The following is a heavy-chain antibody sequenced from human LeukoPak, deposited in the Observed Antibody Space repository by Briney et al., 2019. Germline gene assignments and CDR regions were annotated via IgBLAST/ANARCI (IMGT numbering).Heavy chain of an antibody. Sequence: PGGSLRLSCAASGFTFSSYSVNWVRQAPGKGLEWVSFISSSSSYIYYADSVKGRFTISRDNARNSLYLQMNSLRAEDTAVYYCARDKYGDQYYFDYWGQGTLVTVSS. CDR2: ISSSSSYI. D-gene: IGHD4-17*01. CDR1: GFTFSSYS. J-gene: IGHJ4*02. CDR3: ARDKYGDQYYFDY. V-gene: IGHV3-21*01.